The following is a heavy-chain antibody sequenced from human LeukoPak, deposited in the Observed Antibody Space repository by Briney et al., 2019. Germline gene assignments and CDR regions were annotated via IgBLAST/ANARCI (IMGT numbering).Heavy chain of an antibody. Sequence: PGGSLRLSCAASGFIFSGYDMHWVRQAPGKGLEWVSGIYSGGSTYYADSVKGRFTISRDNSKNTVFLQMNSLRAEDTAVYYCARDSGSGSYYKPFDSWGQGTLVTVSS. V-gene: IGHV3-NL1*01. CDR3: ARDSGSGSYYKPFDS. CDR2: IYSGGST. J-gene: IGHJ4*02. D-gene: IGHD3-10*01. CDR1: GFIFSGYD.